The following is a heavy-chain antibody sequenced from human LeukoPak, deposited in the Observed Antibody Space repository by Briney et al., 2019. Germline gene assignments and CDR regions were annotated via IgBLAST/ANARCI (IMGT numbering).Heavy chain of an antibody. V-gene: IGHV3-73*01. J-gene: IGHJ4*02. CDR2: IRSKANNYAT. CDR3: NRLDYNRTNDY. D-gene: IGHD3-10*01. Sequence: PGGSLKLSCAASGFIFSGSAMHWVRQASGKGPEWVGRIRSKANNYATIYAASVKGRFTISRDDSKNTVYLQMNSLKTEDTAVYYCNRLDYNRTNDYWGQGTLVTVSS. CDR1: GFIFSGSA.